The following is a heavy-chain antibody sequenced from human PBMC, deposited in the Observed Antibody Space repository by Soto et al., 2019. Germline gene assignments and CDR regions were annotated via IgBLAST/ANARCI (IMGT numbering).Heavy chain of an antibody. CDR3: ARRQAYYYGMDV. Sequence: EVQLVESGGGLVQPGGSLRLSCAASGFTFSSYSMNWVHQAPGKGLEWISYITSSRSNTIYYADSVKGRFTISRDNAKNSLYLQMNSLRDEDTAVYYCARRQAYYYGMDVWGQGTTVTVSS. CDR1: GFTFSSYS. CDR2: ITSSRSNTI. V-gene: IGHV3-48*02. J-gene: IGHJ6*02.